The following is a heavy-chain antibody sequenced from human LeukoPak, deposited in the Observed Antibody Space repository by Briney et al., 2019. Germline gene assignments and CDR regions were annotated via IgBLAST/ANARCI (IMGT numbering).Heavy chain of an antibody. CDR1: GGTFSSYA. V-gene: IGHV1-69*04. CDR2: IIPILGIA. Sequence: SVKVSCKASGGTFSSYAISWVRQAPGQGLEWMGRIIPILGIANYAQKFQGRVTITADKSTSTAYMELSSLRSEDAAVYYCASGSYSYYYYGMDVWGQGTTVTVSS. D-gene: IGHD1-26*01. CDR3: ASGSYSYYYYGMDV. J-gene: IGHJ6*02.